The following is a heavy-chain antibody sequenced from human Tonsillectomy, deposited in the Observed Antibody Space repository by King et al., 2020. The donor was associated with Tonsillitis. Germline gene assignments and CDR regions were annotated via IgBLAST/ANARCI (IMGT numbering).Heavy chain of an antibody. V-gene: IGHV1-18*01. Sequence: QLVQSGAEVKEPGASMKVSCKVSGYTFINYGMSWVRQAPGQGLEWMGWISAHTGNTYYAQKLQDRLTMTTDMSTSTVYMELRSLRSDDTAVYYCARDTPYNLLVVVDGILDAFDIWGQGTMVTVSS. D-gene: IGHD2-15*01. CDR3: ARDTPYNLLVVVDGILDAFDI. CDR1: GYTFINYG. CDR2: ISAHTGNT. J-gene: IGHJ3*02.